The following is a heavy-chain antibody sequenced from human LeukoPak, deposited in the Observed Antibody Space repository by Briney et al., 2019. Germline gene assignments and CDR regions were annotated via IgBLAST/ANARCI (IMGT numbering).Heavy chain of an antibody. Sequence: PGRSLRLSCAASGFTFSSYGMHWVRQAPGKGLEWVSVIYSGGSTYYADSVKGRFTISRHNSKNTLYLQMNSLRAEDTAVYYCAGGVATILDYWGQGTLVTVSS. CDR3: AGGVATILDY. V-gene: IGHV3-NL1*01. CDR1: GFTFSSYG. D-gene: IGHD5-12*01. J-gene: IGHJ4*02. CDR2: IYSGGST.